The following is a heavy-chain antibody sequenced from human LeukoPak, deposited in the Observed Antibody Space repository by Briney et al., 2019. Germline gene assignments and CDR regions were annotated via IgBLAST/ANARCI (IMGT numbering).Heavy chain of an antibody. CDR1: GGSFSSYY. V-gene: IGHV4-59*01. J-gene: IGHJ5*02. CDR2: IYYSGST. CDR3: ARESCSSTSCYVFDP. Sequence: SETLSLTCAVYGGSFSSYYWSWIRQPPGKGLEWIGYIYYSGSTNYNPSLKSRVTISVDTSKNQFSLKLSSVTAADTAVYYCARESCSSTSCYVFDPWGQGTLVTVSS. D-gene: IGHD2-2*01.